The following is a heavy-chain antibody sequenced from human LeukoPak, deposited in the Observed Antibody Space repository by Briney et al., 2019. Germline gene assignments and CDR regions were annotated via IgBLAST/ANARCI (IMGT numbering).Heavy chain of an antibody. CDR3: ARSRGMYSSGWFDY. CDR1: GFTFSNYA. Sequence: GGSLRLSCAASGFTFSNYAMHWVRQAPGKGLEWVAVISYDGSNEYYADSVKGRFTISRDNSKNTLYLQMNSLRAEDTAVYYCARSRGMYSSGWFDYWGQGTLVTVSS. D-gene: IGHD6-19*01. CDR2: ISYDGSNE. V-gene: IGHV3-30-3*01. J-gene: IGHJ4*02.